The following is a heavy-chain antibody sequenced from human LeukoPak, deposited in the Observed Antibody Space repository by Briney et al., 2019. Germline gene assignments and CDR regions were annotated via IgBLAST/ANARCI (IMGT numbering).Heavy chain of an antibody. V-gene: IGHV3-66*01. Sequence: GRSLRLSCAASGFTVSGNYMSWVRQAPRKGLEWVSVIHAGGRTFYADSVKGRFTISRDNSKNTLYLQINSLRAEDTAVYYCARDLYLGRWAYWGQGTLVTVSS. CDR1: GFTVSGNY. CDR3: ARDLYLGRWAY. J-gene: IGHJ4*02. CDR2: IHAGGRT. D-gene: IGHD4-23*01.